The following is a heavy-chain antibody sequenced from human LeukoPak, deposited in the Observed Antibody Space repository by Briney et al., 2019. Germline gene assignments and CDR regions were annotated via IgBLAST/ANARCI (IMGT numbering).Heavy chain of an antibody. D-gene: IGHD3-9*01. CDR1: GFTFSSYS. CDR3: ARVVLSLRYFDSENWFDP. Sequence: GGSLGLSCAASGFTFSSYSMNWVRQAPGKGLEWVSSISSSSSYIYYADSVKGRFTISRDNAKNSLYLQMNSLRSDDTAVYYCARVVLSLRYFDSENWFDPWGRGTLVTVSS. V-gene: IGHV3-21*04. J-gene: IGHJ5*02. CDR2: ISSSSSYI.